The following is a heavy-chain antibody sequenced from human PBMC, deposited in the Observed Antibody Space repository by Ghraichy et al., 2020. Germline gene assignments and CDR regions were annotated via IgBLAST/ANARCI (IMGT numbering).Heavy chain of an antibody. CDR2: IYYSGST. Sequence: SETLSLTCTVSGGSISSYYWSWIRQPPGKGLEWIGYIYYSGSTNYNPSLKSRVTISVDTSKNQFSLKLSSVTAADTVVYYCARVVVGATYAFDIWGQGTMVTVSS. CDR3: ARVVVGATYAFDI. V-gene: IGHV4-59*01. CDR1: GGSISSYY. J-gene: IGHJ3*02. D-gene: IGHD1-26*01.